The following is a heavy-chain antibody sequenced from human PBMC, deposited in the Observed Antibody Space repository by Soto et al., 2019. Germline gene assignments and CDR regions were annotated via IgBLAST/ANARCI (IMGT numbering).Heavy chain of an antibody. D-gene: IGHD3-22*01. V-gene: IGHV1-2*02. Sequence: ASVKVSCKASGYSFTGYYMHWVRQAPGQGLEWMGWINPNSGGTNYAQKFQGRVTMTRDTSISTAYMELSRLRSDDTAVYYCARDYPYYYDSSGYFDYWGQGTLVTVSS. CDR2: INPNSGGT. J-gene: IGHJ4*02. CDR3: ARDYPYYYDSSGYFDY. CDR1: GYSFTGYY.